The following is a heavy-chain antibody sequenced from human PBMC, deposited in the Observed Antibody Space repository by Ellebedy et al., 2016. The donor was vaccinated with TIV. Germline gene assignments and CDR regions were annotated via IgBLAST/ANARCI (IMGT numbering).Heavy chain of an antibody. D-gene: IGHD6-13*01. V-gene: IGHV3-30*04. J-gene: IGHJ4*02. Sequence: PGGSLRLSCAASGFTFSNYAMHWVRQAPGKGLEWLAVISYDRKNEFFRDSVKGRFTISRDNSKNTLFLEMNSLRAEDTAVYYCARGPLSSRSWYTEFDNWGQGTLVTVSS. CDR3: ARGPLSSRSWYTEFDN. CDR2: ISYDRKNE. CDR1: GFTFSNYA.